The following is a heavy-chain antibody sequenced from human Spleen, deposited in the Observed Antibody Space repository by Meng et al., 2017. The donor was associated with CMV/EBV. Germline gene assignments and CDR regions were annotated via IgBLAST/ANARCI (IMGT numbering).Heavy chain of an antibody. V-gene: IGHV1-18*01. Sequence: ASVKVSCKASGYIFTSYGATWVRQAPGQGLEWMGWISGNNGNTNYAQQFQGRVTLTTDTSTNIAYMDLRSLTSDDTAMYYCARAAYSSGWPAGVDQWGQGTLVTVSS. J-gene: IGHJ4*02. CDR1: GYIFTSYG. CDR3: ARAAYSSGWPAGVDQ. D-gene: IGHD6-19*01. CDR2: ISGNNGNT.